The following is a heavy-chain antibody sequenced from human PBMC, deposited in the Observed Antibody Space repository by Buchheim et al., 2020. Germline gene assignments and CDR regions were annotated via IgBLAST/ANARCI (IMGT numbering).Heavy chain of an antibody. CDR1: GGSVSSGSYY. V-gene: IGHV4-61*01. D-gene: IGHD6-13*01. CDR3: ARESYSSTWYRYGLDV. CDR2: VYYSGSA. Sequence: QVQLQESGPGLVKPSETLSLPCTVSGGSVSSGSYYWTWIRQPPGKGLEWIGYVYYSGSANYNPSLKSRVTISVDTSTNQFSLNLISVTAADTAVYYCARESYSSTWYRYGLDVWGLGTT. J-gene: IGHJ6*02.